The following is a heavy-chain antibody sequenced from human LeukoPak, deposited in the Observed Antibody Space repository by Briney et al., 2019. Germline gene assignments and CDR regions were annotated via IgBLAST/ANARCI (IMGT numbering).Heavy chain of an antibody. D-gene: IGHD3-22*01. CDR3: ASLGGIYYYDSSGYWTY. J-gene: IGHJ4*02. Sequence: GGSLRLSCVASGFTFSSHAMSWVRKTPGKGLEWVSVISNSGANAYYLDSVKGRFTISRDNSKNTLYLQMNSLRAEDTAVYYCASLGGIYYYDSSGYWTYWGQGTLVTVSS. CDR1: GFTFSSHA. CDR2: ISNSGANA. V-gene: IGHV3-23*01.